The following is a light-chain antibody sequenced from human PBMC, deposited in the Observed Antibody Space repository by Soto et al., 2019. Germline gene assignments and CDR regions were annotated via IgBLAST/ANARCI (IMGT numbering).Light chain of an antibody. V-gene: IGLV8-61*01. J-gene: IGLJ2*01. CDR1: SGSVSTTYY. CDR3: MLYMGGGLVV. Sequence: QTVVTQEPSFSVSPGGTVTLTCGLTSGSVSTTYYPSWYQQTPGQDPRTLIYSTNIRSSGVPDRFSGSILGNKAALTITGAQADDESDYHCMLYMGGGLVVFGGGTQLTVL. CDR2: STN.